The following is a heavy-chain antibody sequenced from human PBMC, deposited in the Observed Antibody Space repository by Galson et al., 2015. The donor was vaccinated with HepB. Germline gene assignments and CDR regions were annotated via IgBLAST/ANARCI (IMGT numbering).Heavy chain of an antibody. V-gene: IGHV1-2*06. Sequence: SVKVSCKASGYTFTAYYVHWVRQAPGQGLEWMGRINPNSGGTNFAQKFQDRVTMTRDKSINTAYLELSRLRTDDTAVYYCARAGTTWGLFSYYGLDVCGQVTTLPVSS. J-gene: IGHJ6*02. CDR1: GYTFTAYY. D-gene: IGHD1-14*01. CDR2: INPNSGGT. CDR3: ARAGTTWGLFSYYGLDV.